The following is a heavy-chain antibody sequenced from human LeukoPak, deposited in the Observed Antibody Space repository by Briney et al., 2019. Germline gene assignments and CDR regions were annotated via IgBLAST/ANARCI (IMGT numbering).Heavy chain of an antibody. V-gene: IGHV3-23*01. J-gene: IGHJ4*02. CDR1: GFTFSSYA. CDR2: ISGSGGST. CDR3: ARGGRDYDSSGFRFDY. D-gene: IGHD3-22*01. Sequence: GGSLRLSCAASGFTFSSYAMSWVRQAPGKRLEWVSAISGSGGSTYYADSVKGRFTISRDNSKNTLYLQMNSLRAEDTAVYYCARGGRDYDSSGFRFDYWGQGTLVTVSS.